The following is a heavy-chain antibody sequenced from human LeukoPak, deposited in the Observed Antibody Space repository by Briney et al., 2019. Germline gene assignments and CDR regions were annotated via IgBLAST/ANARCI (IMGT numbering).Heavy chain of an antibody. Sequence: HPGGSLRLSCEASGFTFRSYWMHWVRQAPGKGLVWVSRINSDGSATSYADSVKGRFTISRDNAKATLYLQMNSLRAEDTAVYYCARGHASSWSNWYFDLWGRGTLGTVSS. CDR1: GFTFRSYW. J-gene: IGHJ2*01. CDR3: ARGHASSWSNWYFDL. V-gene: IGHV3-74*01. CDR2: INSDGSAT. D-gene: IGHD6-13*01.